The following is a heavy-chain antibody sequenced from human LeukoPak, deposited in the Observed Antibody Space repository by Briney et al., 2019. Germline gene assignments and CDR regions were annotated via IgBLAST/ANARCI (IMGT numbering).Heavy chain of an antibody. V-gene: IGHV3-30*18. Sequence: GGSLRLSCAASGFTFSSYGMHWVRQAPGKGLEWVAVISYDGSNKYYADSVKGRFTISRDNSKNTLYLQMNSLRAEDTAVYYCAKNSAHTIFGVVIQNRFDPWGQGTLVTVSS. D-gene: IGHD3-3*01. CDR1: GFTFSSYG. CDR3: AKNSAHTIFGVVIQNRFDP. CDR2: ISYDGSNK. J-gene: IGHJ5*02.